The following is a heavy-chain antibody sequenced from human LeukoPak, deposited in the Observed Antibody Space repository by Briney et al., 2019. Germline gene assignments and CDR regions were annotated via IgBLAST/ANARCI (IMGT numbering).Heavy chain of an antibody. CDR1: GFPFSSYA. Sequence: PGGSLRLSCSASGFPFSSYAMHWVRQAPGKGLEYVSAIGDSGGSTYYADSVKGRFTISRDNSQSTLYLQMNSLRAEDTAVYYCARARNNYDSSGFSALDYWGQGTLVTVSS. CDR3: ARARNNYDSSGFSALDY. CDR2: IGDSGGST. V-gene: IGHV3-64*04. J-gene: IGHJ4*02. D-gene: IGHD3-22*01.